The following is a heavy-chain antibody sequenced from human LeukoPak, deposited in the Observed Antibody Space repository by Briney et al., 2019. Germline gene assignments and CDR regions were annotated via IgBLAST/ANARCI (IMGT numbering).Heavy chain of an antibody. Sequence: QTGGSLRLSCAASGFTVSSNYMSWVRQAPGKGLEWVSVIYSGGSTYYADSVKGRFTISRDNSKNTLYLQMNSLRAEDTAVYYCARGYSGYGYYFDYWGQGTLVTVSS. CDR3: ARGYSGYGYYFDY. V-gene: IGHV3-53*05. CDR1: GFTVSSNY. CDR2: IYSGGST. D-gene: IGHD5-12*01. J-gene: IGHJ4*02.